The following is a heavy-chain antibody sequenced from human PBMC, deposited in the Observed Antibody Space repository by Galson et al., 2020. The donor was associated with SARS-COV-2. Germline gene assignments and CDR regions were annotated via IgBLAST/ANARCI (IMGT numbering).Heavy chain of an antibody. D-gene: IGHD4-17*01. V-gene: IGHV3-7*03. CDR2: IEQDGREE. CDR3: ARIDYGDPTSYYYHYYMDV. CDR1: CFPFSHHY. J-gene: IGHJ6*03. Sequence: GESLKISFASSCFPFSHHYMTWVRQAPGKGLEWVANIEQDGREEYYADSVKGRFTISRDNAKNSLYLQMNSLRAEDTAIYYWARIDYGDPTSYYYHYYMDVWGKGATVTVSS.